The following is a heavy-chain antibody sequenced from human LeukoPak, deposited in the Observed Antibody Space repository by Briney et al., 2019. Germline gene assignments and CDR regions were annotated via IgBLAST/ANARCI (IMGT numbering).Heavy chain of an antibody. CDR1: GASITSYY. V-gene: IGHV4-59*01. J-gene: IGHJ5*02. CDR2: IYNSGST. D-gene: IGHD1-26*01. Sequence: PSETLSLTCTVSGASITSYYWNWIRQPPGKGLEWIGYIYNSGSTNYNPSLKSRVTISVDTSKNQFSLKLSSVTAADTAVYYCARSKGGSHGPWGQGTLVTVSS. CDR3: ARSKGGSHGP.